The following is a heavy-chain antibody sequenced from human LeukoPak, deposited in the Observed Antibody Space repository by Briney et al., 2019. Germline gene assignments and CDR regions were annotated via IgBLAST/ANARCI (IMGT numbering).Heavy chain of an antibody. V-gene: IGHV3-7*03. Sequence: GSLRLSCAASGFTFSRYWMSWVRQAPGKGLEWVARIKEDGSEKYYVDSVKGRFIISRDNAKNSLSLQMNSLRAEDTAVYYCARDFWQWLIRVYYYYGMDVWGKGTTVTVSS. CDR3: ARDFWQWLIRVYYYYGMDV. CDR2: IKEDGSEK. CDR1: GFTFSRYW. J-gene: IGHJ6*04. D-gene: IGHD6-19*01.